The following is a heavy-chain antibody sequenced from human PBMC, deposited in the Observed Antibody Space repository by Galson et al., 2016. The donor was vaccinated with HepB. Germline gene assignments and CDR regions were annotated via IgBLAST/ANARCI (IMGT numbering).Heavy chain of an antibody. CDR1: GFPFRNFF. CDR2: LSYDESNE. J-gene: IGHJ3*02. D-gene: IGHD6-19*01. V-gene: IGHV3-30*18. CDR3: AKCLQWLVLGDAFDI. Sequence: SLRLSCAASGFPFRNFFMHWVRQAPGKGLEWVAVLSYDESNEYYADSVRGRFTISRDNSKNTLYLQMNSLRAEDTAVYYCAKCLQWLVLGDAFDIWGQGTMVTVSS.